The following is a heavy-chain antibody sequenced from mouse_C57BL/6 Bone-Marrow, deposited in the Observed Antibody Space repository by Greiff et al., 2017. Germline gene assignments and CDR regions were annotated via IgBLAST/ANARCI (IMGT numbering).Heavy chain of an antibody. V-gene: IGHV8-12*01. CDR3: ARSGPYYYAMDY. CDR1: GFSLSTSGMG. J-gene: IGHJ4*01. Sequence: QVTLKESGPGILQSSQTLSLTCSFSGFSLSTSGMGVSWSRQPSGKGLEWLAHFHLDDDTRSNPSLKSRLPISKDTSRNQVFLKITSVDTAATATYYGARSGPYYYAMDYWGQGPSVTVSS. CDR2: FHLDDDT.